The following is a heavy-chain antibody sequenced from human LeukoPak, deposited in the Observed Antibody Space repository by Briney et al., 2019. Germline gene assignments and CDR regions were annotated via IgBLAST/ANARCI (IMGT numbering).Heavy chain of an antibody. J-gene: IGHJ5*02. CDR2: IYYNGDT. V-gene: IGHV4-59*01. Sequence: ASETLSLTCSVSGDSITGYSWSWIRQTPGKGLEWIGYIYYNGDTHYNPSLNSRLSMSVDTPKKQFSLNLRSVIAADTAVYYCVRGPYGSSISNWFDPWGQGLLVTVSS. CDR1: GDSITGYS. D-gene: IGHD3-10*01. CDR3: VRGPYGSSISNWFDP.